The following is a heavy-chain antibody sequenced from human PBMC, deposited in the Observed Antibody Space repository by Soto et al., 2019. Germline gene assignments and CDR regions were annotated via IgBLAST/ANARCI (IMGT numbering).Heavy chain of an antibody. Sequence: ASVKVSCKASGYTFTRYAMHWVRQAPGQRLEWMGWINAGNGNTRYSQKFQGRVSITRDTSASTAYMELSSLRSEDTAVYFCAREYYYDGSGYYYLGAFDIWGQGAMVTVSS. CDR2: INAGNGNT. D-gene: IGHD3-22*01. J-gene: IGHJ3*02. CDR3: AREYYYDGSGYYYLGAFDI. CDR1: GYTFTRYA. V-gene: IGHV1-3*01.